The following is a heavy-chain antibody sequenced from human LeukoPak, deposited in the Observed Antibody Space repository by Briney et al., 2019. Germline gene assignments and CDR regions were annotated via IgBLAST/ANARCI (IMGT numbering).Heavy chain of an antibody. D-gene: IGHD1-26*01. CDR1: GFTFSSYA. CDR2: ISTGSGFI. V-gene: IGHV3-21*04. Sequence: GGSLRLSCAASGFTFSSYAMSWVRQAPGKGLEWASYISTGSGFIYYTDSVKGRFTISRDNAKNSLYLQMNSLRAEDTAVYYCAKPFIVGATGYYHYYMDVWGKGTTVTVSS. J-gene: IGHJ6*03. CDR3: AKPFIVGATGYYHYYMDV.